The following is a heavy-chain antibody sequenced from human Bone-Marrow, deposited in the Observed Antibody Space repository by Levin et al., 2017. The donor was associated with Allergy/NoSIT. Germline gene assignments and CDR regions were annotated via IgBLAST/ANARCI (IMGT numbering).Heavy chain of an antibody. CDR1: AGSIGTYF. CDR3: ARGPMGGTATTYFDS. V-gene: IGHV4-59*01. J-gene: IGHJ4*02. CDR2: VYYSGST. Sequence: SQTLSLTCSVSAGSIGTYFWHWLRQSPGRGLEWLGYVYYSGSTNYNPSVKSRVTISVDTSKNQFSLNLRSVTAADTAVYYCARGPMGGTATTYFDSWGQGTLVTVSS. D-gene: IGHD5-24*01.